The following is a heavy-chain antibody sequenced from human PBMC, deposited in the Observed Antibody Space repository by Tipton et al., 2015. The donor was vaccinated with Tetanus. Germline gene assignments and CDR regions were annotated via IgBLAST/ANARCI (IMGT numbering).Heavy chain of an antibody. J-gene: IGHJ4*02. V-gene: IGHV3-23*01. CDR3: ASVFVLLFPRYFDR. CDR1: GFTFSSYA. Sequence: SLRLSCAASGFTFSSYAMSWVRQAPGKGLEWVSAISGSGGSTYYADSVKGRFTISRDNSKNTLYLEMNSLGAEDTAVYYCASVFVLLFPRYFDRWGQGTLVTVSS. D-gene: IGHD2-21*01. CDR2: ISGSGGST.